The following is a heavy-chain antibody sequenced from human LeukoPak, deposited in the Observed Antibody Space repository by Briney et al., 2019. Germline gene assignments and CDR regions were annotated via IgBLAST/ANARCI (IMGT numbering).Heavy chain of an antibody. CDR3: ARGPGELLLRTDPDPYYFDY. D-gene: IGHD1-26*01. CDR2: IYYSGST. V-gene: IGHV4-59*08. Sequence: SETLSLTCTVSGGSISSYYWSWIRQPPGKGLEWIGYIYYSGSTNYNPSLKSRVTISGDTSKNQFSLKLSSVTAADTAVYYCARGPGELLLRTDPDPYYFDYWGQGTLVTVSS. CDR1: GGSISSYY. J-gene: IGHJ4*02.